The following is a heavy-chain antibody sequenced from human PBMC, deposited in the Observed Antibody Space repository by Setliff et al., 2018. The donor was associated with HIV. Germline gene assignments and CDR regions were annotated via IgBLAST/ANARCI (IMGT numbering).Heavy chain of an antibody. J-gene: IGHJ4*01. CDR1: GYSFTNYW. V-gene: IGHV5-51*01. D-gene: IGHD6-19*01. CDR3: ARYGYDSGWFPGDY. Sequence: PGESLKISCKGSGYSFTNYWIGWVRQMPGKGLEWMGIIHPGDSNTRYSPSFQGQVTIFADKFINTAFLQWRSLRASDSATYYCARYGYDSGWFPGDYWGQGTRVTVSS. CDR2: IHPGDSNT.